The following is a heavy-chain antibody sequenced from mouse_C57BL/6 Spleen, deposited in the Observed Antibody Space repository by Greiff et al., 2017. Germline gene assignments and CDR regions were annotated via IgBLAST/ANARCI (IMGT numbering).Heavy chain of an antibody. CDR1: GFTFSSYA. J-gene: IGHJ2*01. Sequence: EVQLQESGEGLVKPGGSLKLSCAASGFTFSSYAMSCVRQTPEKRLEWVAYISSGGDYIYYADTVKGRFTISRDNARNTLYLQMSSLKSEDTAMYYCTRDGSSYSFDYWGQGTTLTVSS. V-gene: IGHV5-9-1*02. CDR3: TRDGSSYSFDY. D-gene: IGHD1-1*01. CDR2: ISSGGDYI.